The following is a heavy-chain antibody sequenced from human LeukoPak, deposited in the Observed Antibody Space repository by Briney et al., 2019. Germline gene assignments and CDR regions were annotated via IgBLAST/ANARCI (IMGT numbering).Heavy chain of an antibody. CDR3: ARVSRRLTPIVVVPAAIYGAFDI. Sequence: GASVKVSCKASGGTFSSYAISWVRQAPGQGLEWMGGIIPIFGTANYAQKFQGRVTITADESTSTAYMELSSLRSEDTAVYYCARVSRRLTPIVVVPAAIYGAFDIWGQGTMVTVSS. CDR2: IIPIFGTA. CDR1: GGTFSSYA. J-gene: IGHJ3*02. V-gene: IGHV1-69*13. D-gene: IGHD2-2*02.